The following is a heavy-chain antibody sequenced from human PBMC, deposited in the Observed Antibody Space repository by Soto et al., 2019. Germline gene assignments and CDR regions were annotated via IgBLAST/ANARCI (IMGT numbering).Heavy chain of an antibody. D-gene: IGHD3-22*01. CDR3: ARGFYYDTSGYYSGFDF. J-gene: IGHJ4*02. CDR1: GGSFSGYY. Sequence: SETLSLTCAVSGGSFSGYYWTWIRQPPAKGLEWIGEINHSGSTNYNPSLTGRLTISVDSSKKQFSLNLCSVTAADTAVYYCARGFYYDTSGYYSGFDFWGQGALVTVSS. CDR2: INHSGST. V-gene: IGHV4-34*01.